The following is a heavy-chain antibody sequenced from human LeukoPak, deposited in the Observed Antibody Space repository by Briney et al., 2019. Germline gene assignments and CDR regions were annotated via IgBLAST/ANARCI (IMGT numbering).Heavy chain of an antibody. CDR2: ISGSGGST. D-gene: IGHD3-22*01. Sequence: PSETLSLTCAVYGGSFSGYYWSWVRQAPGKGLEWVSAISGSGGSTYYADSVKGRFTISRDNSKNTLYLQMNSLRAEDTAVYYCAKEMVRITMIVVVTPKDYWGQGTLVTVSS. CDR1: GGSFSGYY. J-gene: IGHJ4*02. CDR3: AKEMVRITMIVVVTPKDY. V-gene: IGHV3-23*01.